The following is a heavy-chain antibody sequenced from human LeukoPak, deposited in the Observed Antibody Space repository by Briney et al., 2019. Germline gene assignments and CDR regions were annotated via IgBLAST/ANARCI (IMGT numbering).Heavy chain of an antibody. Sequence: TGGSLRLSCAASGFTVSDNYLSWVRQAPGKGLQWVSFINSGGYTSYADSVKGRFTISRGNSKNTLYLQLNNLRADDTAVYYCARRPVNAYSFDSWGQGTLVTVSS. CDR3: ARRPVNAYSFDS. CDR2: INSGGYT. CDR1: GFTVSDNY. J-gene: IGHJ4*02. V-gene: IGHV3-53*01. D-gene: IGHD3-16*01.